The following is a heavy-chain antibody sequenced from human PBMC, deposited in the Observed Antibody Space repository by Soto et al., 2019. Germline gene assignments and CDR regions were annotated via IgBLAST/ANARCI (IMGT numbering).Heavy chain of an antibody. Sequence: GGSLRLSCAASGFNFNSYTIHWVRQAPGKRLEWLSSISSSGYIFSTDSVRGRFTISRDNAKNSVYLQINSLRAEDTAVYFCASDCSGGSCYPGMDVWGQGTTVTVSS. CDR3: ASDCSGGSCYPGMDV. V-gene: IGHV3-21*01. J-gene: IGHJ6*02. D-gene: IGHD2-15*01. CDR2: ISSSGYI. CDR1: GFNFNSYT.